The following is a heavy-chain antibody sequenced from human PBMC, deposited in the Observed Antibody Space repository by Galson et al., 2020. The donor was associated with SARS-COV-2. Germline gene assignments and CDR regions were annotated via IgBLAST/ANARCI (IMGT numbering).Heavy chain of an antibody. CDR1: GFTFSSCW. D-gene: IGHD6-19*01. Sequence: TGGSLRLSCAASGFTFSSCWMHWVRQAPGKGLVWVSRINSDGSSTSYADSVKGRSTISRDNAKNTLYLQMNSLRAEDTAVYYCARVGTRSGWKYYFDYWGQGTLVTVSS. CDR3: ARVGTRSGWKYYFDY. J-gene: IGHJ4*02. CDR2: INSDGSST. V-gene: IGHV3-74*01.